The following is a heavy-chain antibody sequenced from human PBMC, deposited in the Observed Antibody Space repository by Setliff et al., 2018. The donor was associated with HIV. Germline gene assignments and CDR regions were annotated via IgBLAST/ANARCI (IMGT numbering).Heavy chain of an antibody. Sequence: SETLSLTCTVSGTSINSHYWSWVRQPAGRGLEWIGRIYTSGSTNYNPSLKGRVTMSVDTSKNQFSLNLTSVTAADTAVYFCARWGASGGRPDWHAFDMWGQGTMVTVSS. CDR3: ARWGASGGRPDWHAFDM. D-gene: IGHD2-15*01. V-gene: IGHV4-4*07. CDR1: GTSINSHY. CDR2: IYTSGST. J-gene: IGHJ3*02.